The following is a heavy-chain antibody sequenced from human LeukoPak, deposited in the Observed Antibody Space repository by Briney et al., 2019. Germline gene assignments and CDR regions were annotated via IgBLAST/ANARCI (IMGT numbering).Heavy chain of an antibody. CDR2: ISGSGGST. Sequence: PGRSLRLSCAASGFTFSSYAMTWVRQAPGKGLEWVSAISGSGGSTYYADSVKGRFTISRDNSKNTLYLQMNSLRAEDTAVYYCAKAHGDCSSTSCYLTHDAFDIWGQGTMVTVSS. CDR3: AKAHGDCSSTSCYLTHDAFDI. J-gene: IGHJ3*02. CDR1: GFTFSSYA. V-gene: IGHV3-23*01. D-gene: IGHD2-2*01.